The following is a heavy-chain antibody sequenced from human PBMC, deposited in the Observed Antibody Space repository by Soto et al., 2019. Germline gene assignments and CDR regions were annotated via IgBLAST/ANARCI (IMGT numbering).Heavy chain of an antibody. V-gene: IGHV3-7*01. D-gene: IGHD2-15*01. CDR3: ARGAAYCTADTCYQKNFFDY. CDR2: INQDGSEK. Sequence: EVQLVASGGGLVQPGGSLRLSCAASGFTFSSYWMTWVRQAPGKGLEWVANINQDGSEKYYVDSVTGRFTISRDNAMNSLLLQMSSLKAEDTAVYYCARGAAYCTADTCYQKNFFDYWGQGTLATVSS. J-gene: IGHJ4*02. CDR1: GFTFSSYW.